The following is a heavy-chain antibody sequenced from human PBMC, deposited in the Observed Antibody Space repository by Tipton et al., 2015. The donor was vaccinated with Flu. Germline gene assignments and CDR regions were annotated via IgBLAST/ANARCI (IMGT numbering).Heavy chain of an antibody. J-gene: IGHJ4*02. CDR2: IWYDGSNK. CDR1: GFSFSFYA. D-gene: IGHD6-13*01. Sequence: SLRLSCAASGFSFSFYAMHWVRQAPGKGLEWVALIWYDGSNKYYVDSVKGRFTISRDNSKSTLYLQMNSLKPEDTAVYYCAKQVGAAVHFDHWGQGTLVTVSS. V-gene: IGHV3-30*02. CDR3: AKQVGAAVHFDH.